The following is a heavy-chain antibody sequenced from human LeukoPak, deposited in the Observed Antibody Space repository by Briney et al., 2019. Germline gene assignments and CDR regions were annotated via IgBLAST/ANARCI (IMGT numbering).Heavy chain of an antibody. V-gene: IGHV4-59*01. CDR2: IYYTGST. D-gene: IGHD3-22*01. CDR1: GASISDYY. CDR3: ARDYDSSGLSHFDI. Sequence: SETLSLTCTVSGASISDYYRSWIRQPPGKGLERIGYIYYTGSTKYNPSLTSRVTISVDTSKRQFSLKLRSVTAAATAVYYCARDYDSSGLSHFDIWGRGTLVTVSS. J-gene: IGHJ2*01.